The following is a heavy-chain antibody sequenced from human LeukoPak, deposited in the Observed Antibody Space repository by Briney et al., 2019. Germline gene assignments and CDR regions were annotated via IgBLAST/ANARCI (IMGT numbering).Heavy chain of an antibody. CDR2: VYYSGST. Sequence: PSETLSLSCSVSGGSISSFYWSWIRQPPGKGLEWIGYVYYSGSTNCNPSLKSRVTMSVDTSKNQSSLKLISVTAADTAVQYCARPSSGSFNWFDPWGQGALVTVSS. J-gene: IGHJ5*02. D-gene: IGHD3-10*01. CDR1: GGSISSFY. V-gene: IGHV4-59*01. CDR3: ARPSSGSFNWFDP.